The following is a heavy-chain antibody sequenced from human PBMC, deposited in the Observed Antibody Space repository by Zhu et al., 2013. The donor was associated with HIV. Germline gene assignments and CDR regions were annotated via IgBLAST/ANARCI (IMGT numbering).Heavy chain of an antibody. CDR2: IDPSGGAT. CDR3: ARVFRYQSYMDA. J-gene: IGHJ6*03. Sequence: QVQLVQSGGEVKKPGASIKISCQASGYTFTSYLVQWVRQAPGQGLEWLGTIDPSGGATDSSDKVQGRVTLTRDTSTSTFFLELRSLRSEDRAVYYCARVFRYQSYMDAWGRGTTVIVSS. D-gene: IGHD1-20*01. CDR1: GYTFTSYL. V-gene: IGHV1-46*01.